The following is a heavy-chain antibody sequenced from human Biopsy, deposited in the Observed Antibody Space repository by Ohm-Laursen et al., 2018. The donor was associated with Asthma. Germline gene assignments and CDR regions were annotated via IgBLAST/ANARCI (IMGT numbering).Heavy chain of an antibody. D-gene: IGHD2-2*01. Sequence: SLRLSCAASGFTFSSYGMRWVRQAPGKGLEWVAVIWYDGSNKYYADSVKGRFTISRDNSKNTLYLQMNSLRAEDTAVYYCARGGLGYCSSISCYQNYYYGMDVWGQGTTVTVSS. V-gene: IGHV3-33*01. CDR2: IWYDGSNK. J-gene: IGHJ6*02. CDR1: GFTFSSYG. CDR3: ARGGLGYCSSISCYQNYYYGMDV.